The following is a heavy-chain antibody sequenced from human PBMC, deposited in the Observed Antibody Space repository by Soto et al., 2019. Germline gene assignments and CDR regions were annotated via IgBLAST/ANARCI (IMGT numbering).Heavy chain of an antibody. V-gene: IGHV3-72*01. CDR1: GVTFIDHY. CDR3: ARELGYYDFWSGFYYYYGMDV. J-gene: IGHJ6*02. D-gene: IGHD3-3*01. CDR2: TRNKANSYTT. Sequence: GGSLRLSCAASGVTFIDHYMDWVRQAPGKGLEWVGRTRNKANSYTTEYAASVKGRFTISRDDSKNSLYLQMNSLKTEDTAVYYCARELGYYDFWSGFYYYYGMDVWGQGTTVTVSS.